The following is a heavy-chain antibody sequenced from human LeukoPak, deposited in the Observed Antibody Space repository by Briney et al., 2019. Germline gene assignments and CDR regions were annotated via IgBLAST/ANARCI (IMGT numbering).Heavy chain of an antibody. Sequence: SGPTLVNPTQTLTLTCTFSGFSLSTSGVGVGWIRQPPGKALEWLALIYWDDDKRYSPSLKSRLTITKDTSKNQVVLTMANMYRMRTATYYCALLYSSSWSSDFDYWGQGTLVTVSS. CDR2: IYWDDDK. V-gene: IGHV2-5*02. CDR1: GFSLSTSGVG. D-gene: IGHD6-13*01. J-gene: IGHJ4*02. CDR3: ALLYSSSWSSDFDY.